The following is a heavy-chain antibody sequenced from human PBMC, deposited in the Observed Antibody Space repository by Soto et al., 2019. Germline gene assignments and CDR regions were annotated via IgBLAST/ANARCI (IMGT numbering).Heavy chain of an antibody. CDR1: YA. J-gene: IGHJ4*02. CDR2: ISSNGGST. V-gene: IGHV3-64D*06. D-gene: IGHD6-13*01. CDR3: VKDRWVDY. Sequence: YAMHWVRQAPGKGLEYVSSISSNGGSTYYADSVKGRFTISRDNSKNTLNLQMSSLTTEDTAVYYCVKDRWVDYWGQGTLVTVSS.